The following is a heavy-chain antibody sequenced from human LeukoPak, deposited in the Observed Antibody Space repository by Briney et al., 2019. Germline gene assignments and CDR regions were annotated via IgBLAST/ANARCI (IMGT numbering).Heavy chain of an antibody. CDR1: GFTFTTYG. D-gene: IGHD3-22*01. V-gene: IGHV3-30*02. CDR3: VKGGTYYYDSSGPPGD. CDR2: IWYDGSNK. J-gene: IGHJ4*02. Sequence: GGSLRLSCGASGFTFTTYGMHWVRQAPGKGLEWVAVIWYDGSNKYYADSVKGRFTISRDNSKNTLYLQMSSLRAEDTAVYYCVKGGTYYYDSSGPPGDWGQGTLVTVSS.